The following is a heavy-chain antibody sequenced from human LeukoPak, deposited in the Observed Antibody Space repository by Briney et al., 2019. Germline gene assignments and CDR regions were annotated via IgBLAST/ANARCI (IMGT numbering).Heavy chain of an antibody. D-gene: IGHD3-22*01. Sequence: PSETLSLTCIVSSGSISSDQSYWGWIRQPPGKGLEWLGTIYYSGSTYINPSLRGRVTLSVDTSKNQYSLRLNSVTAADSAVYYCARAARQGFTMIVVPFFYFDLWGRGTLVTVSS. J-gene: IGHJ2*01. CDR2: IYYSGST. CDR3: ARAARQGFTMIVVPFFYFDL. CDR1: SGSISSDQSY. V-gene: IGHV4-39*07.